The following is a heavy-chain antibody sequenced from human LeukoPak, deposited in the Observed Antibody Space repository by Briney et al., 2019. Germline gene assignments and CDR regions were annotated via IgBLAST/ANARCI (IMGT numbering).Heavy chain of an antibody. CDR1: GYSFTSYD. CDR2: ISTYKDDT. J-gene: IGHJ4*02. Sequence: GASVKVSCTACGYSFTSYDISWVRQAPGQGLEWMGWISTYKDDTNYAQKIQGRVIMTKNTSTSTVYMQLRSLRHDDTAVYYCARGGLLLGLRDCFDYWGQGTMVTVSS. CDR3: ARGGLLLGLRDCFDY. V-gene: IGHV1-18*04. D-gene: IGHD2-15*01.